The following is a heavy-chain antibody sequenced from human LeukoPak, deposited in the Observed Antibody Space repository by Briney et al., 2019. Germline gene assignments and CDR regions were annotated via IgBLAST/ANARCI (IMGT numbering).Heavy chain of an antibody. CDR2: IDHRGDT. CDR1: GGSFSRYY. J-gene: IGHJ4*03. CDR3: ARGATISETGYFDF. D-gene: IGHD5-24*01. Sequence: SETLSLTCAVYGGSFSRYYWSWIRQSPGKGLEWIAEIDHRGDTNYKPSVKSRVTISVDTSKNQFSLKVRSLSAADTAAYYCARGATISETGYFDFWGQGTPVTVSS. V-gene: IGHV4-34*01.